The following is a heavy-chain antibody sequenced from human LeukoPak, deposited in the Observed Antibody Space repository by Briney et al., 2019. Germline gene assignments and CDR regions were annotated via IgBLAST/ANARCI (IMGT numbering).Heavy chain of an antibody. J-gene: IGHJ5*02. D-gene: IGHD2-2*01. V-gene: IGHV3-33*01. CDR1: GFTFSTYG. CDR2: IWYDGSIK. Sequence: RGSLRLSCVASGFTFSTYGMHWVRQAPGKGLEWVAVIWYDGSIKYYADSVRGRFTISRDNSKNMLHLQMNSLRAEDTAVYYCARGGYCSNTACYGGCWFDPWGQGTQVTVSS. CDR3: ARGGYCSNTACYGGCWFDP.